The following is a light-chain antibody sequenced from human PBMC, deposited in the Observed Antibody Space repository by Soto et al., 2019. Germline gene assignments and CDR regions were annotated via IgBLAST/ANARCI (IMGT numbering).Light chain of an antibody. Sequence: QSALTQPASRSGSPVQAITISCSGTSSDVGGYNYVSWYQQHPGKAPKLMIYEVSNRPSGVSNRFSGSKSGNTASLTISGLQAEDEADYYCSSYTSSSTVVFGGGTKLTVL. CDR2: EVS. CDR3: SSYTSSSTVV. V-gene: IGLV2-14*01. CDR1: SSDVGGYNY. J-gene: IGLJ2*01.